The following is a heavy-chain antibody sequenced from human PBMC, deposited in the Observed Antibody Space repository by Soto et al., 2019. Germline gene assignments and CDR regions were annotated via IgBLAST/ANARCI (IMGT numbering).Heavy chain of an antibody. CDR3: AKDSSAYFAPYH. Sequence: EVQLLESGGGLVQPGGSLRLSCAASGFTFSSYAMSWVRQAPGKGLEWVSAISGSGGSTYYADSVKGRFTISRDNSKNTPYLQKNRLRGEDPAVYYCAKDSSAYFAPYHWGQGTLVTVSS. CDR1: GFTFSSYA. J-gene: IGHJ5*02. D-gene: IGHD3-10*01. V-gene: IGHV3-23*01. CDR2: ISGSGGST.